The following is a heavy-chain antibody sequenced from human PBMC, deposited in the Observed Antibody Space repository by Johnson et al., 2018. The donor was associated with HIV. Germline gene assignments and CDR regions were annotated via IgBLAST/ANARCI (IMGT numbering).Heavy chain of an antibody. J-gene: IGHJ3*02. D-gene: IGHD3-22*01. CDR3: ATYYYDSSGYSYAFDI. Sequence: VQLVESGGGLVQPGGSLRLSCAASGFTFSSYAMSWVRQAPGKGLEWVSAISGSGGSTYYADSVKGRFTISRDNSTNTLYLQMNSLRAEDTAVYYCATYYYDSSGYSYAFDIWGQGTMVTVSS. CDR2: ISGSGGST. CDR1: GFTFSSYA. V-gene: IGHV3-23*04.